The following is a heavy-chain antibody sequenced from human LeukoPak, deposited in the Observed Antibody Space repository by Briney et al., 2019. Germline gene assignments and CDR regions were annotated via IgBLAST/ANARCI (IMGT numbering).Heavy chain of an antibody. V-gene: IGHV3-7*01. CDR2: IKQDGSEK. Sequence: TGGFLRLSCAASGFTFSSYWMSWVRQAPGKGLEWVANIKQDGSEKYYVDSVKGRFTISRDNAKNSLYLQMNSLRAEDTAVCYCARDPGTNYYYYYMDVWGKGTTVTVSS. J-gene: IGHJ6*03. D-gene: IGHD2-8*01. CDR1: GFTFSSYW. CDR3: ARDPGTNYYYYYMDV.